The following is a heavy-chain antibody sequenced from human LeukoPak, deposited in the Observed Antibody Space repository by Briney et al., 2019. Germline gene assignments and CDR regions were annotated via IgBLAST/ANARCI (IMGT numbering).Heavy chain of an antibody. CDR2: IYYSGST. D-gene: IGHD3-22*01. CDR1: GGSISSSSYY. V-gene: IGHV4-39*07. Sequence: PSETLSLTCTVSGGSISSSSYYWGWIRQPPGKGLEWIGSIYYSGSTYYNPSLKSRVTISVDTSKNQFSLKLSSVTAADTAVYYCARGLKYCYDSSGLLDLWGRGTLVTVSS. CDR3: ARGLKYCYDSSGLLDL. J-gene: IGHJ2*01.